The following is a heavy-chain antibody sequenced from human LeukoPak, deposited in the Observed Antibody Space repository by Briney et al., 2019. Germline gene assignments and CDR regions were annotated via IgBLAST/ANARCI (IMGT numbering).Heavy chain of an antibody. V-gene: IGHV4-59*07. CDR3: ARAPVLSYFDF. CDR2: IYDSGST. J-gene: IGHJ4*02. D-gene: IGHD2/OR15-2a*01. Sequence: SDTLSLTCTVSGGSISTYYWSWIRQPPGKGLEWIGYIYDSGSTSYDPSLKSRVTISVDTSKNQFSLKLTSVTAADSAVYYCARAPVLSYFDFWGQGTLVTVSS. CDR1: GGSISTYY.